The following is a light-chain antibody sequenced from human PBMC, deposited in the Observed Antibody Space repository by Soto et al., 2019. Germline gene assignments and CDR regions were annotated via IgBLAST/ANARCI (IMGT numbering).Light chain of an antibody. Sequence: EIVMTQSPATPSVSPGERATLSCRASQSVSSNLAWYHQKPGQPPRLLIYDASTRATGIPARFSGSGSGTDFTLTISSLETEDFAVYYCQQRSNWPITFGQGTRLEI. J-gene: IGKJ5*01. CDR2: DAS. CDR3: QQRSNWPIT. CDR1: QSVSSN. V-gene: IGKV3-11*01.